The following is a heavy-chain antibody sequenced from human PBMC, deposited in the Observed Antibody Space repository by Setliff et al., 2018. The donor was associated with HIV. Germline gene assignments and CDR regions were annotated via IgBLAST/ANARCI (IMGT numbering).Heavy chain of an antibody. Sequence: PSETLSLTCTVSGGSMSTHYWSWIRQTPGKGLEWIGHIYTTGSTHYNPSLRSRVTISIDTSKSHFSLRLKPVTAADTALYYCASGSPFDGFDMWGQGTMVTVSS. D-gene: IGHD1-26*01. V-gene: IGHV4-59*11. CDR2: IYTTGST. J-gene: IGHJ3*02. CDR1: GGSMSTHY. CDR3: ASGSPFDGFDM.